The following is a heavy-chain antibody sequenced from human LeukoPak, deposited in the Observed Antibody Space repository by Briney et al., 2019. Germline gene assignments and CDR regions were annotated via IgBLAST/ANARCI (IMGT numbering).Heavy chain of an antibody. V-gene: IGHV1-18*01. CDR3: ARDFPPNYCSDYYFYYLEL. D-gene: IGHD4/OR15-4a*01. Sequence: ASVKVSCKASGYTFTSYGISWVRQAPGQGLEWMGWISAYNGNTNYAQKLQGRVTMTTDTSTSTAYMELRSLRSDDTAVYYCARDFPPNYCSDYYFYYLELWGKGTTVTISS. J-gene: IGHJ6*03. CDR2: ISAYNGNT. CDR1: GYTFTSYG.